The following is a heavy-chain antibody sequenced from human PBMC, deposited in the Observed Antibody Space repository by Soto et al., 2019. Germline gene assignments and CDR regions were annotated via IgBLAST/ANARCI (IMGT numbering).Heavy chain of an antibody. Sequence: QVQLQESGPGLVKPSETLSLTCTVSGGSITSYYWSWIRQPPGKGLEWIGYIYYTGGTNYNPSLKSRVTISVDTSKNQFSLRLSSVTAADTAVYYCARRQLTFDYWGQGILVTVSS. CDR3: ARRQLTFDY. CDR2: IYYTGGT. CDR1: GGSITSYY. D-gene: IGHD1-1*01. J-gene: IGHJ4*02. V-gene: IGHV4-59*08.